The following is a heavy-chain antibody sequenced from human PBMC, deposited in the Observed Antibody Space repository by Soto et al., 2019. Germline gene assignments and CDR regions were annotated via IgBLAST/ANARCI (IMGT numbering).Heavy chain of an antibody. J-gene: IGHJ4*02. V-gene: IGHV3-23*01. Sequence: PGGSLRLSCAASGFTFSSYAMSWVRQAPGKGLEWVSAISGSGGSTYYADSVKGRFTISRDNSKNTLYLQMNSLRAEDTAVYYCANLVASGDYLPSGVDYWGQGTLVTVSS. D-gene: IGHD4-17*01. CDR1: GFTFSSYA. CDR3: ANLVASGDYLPSGVDY. CDR2: ISGSGGST.